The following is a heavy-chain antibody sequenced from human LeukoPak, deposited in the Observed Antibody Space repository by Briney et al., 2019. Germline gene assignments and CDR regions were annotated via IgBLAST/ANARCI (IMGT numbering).Heavy chain of an antibody. J-gene: IGHJ4*02. V-gene: IGHV3-21*01. CDR1: GFTFSSYT. Sequence: GGSLRLSCAASGFTFSSYTMNWVRQAPGKGLEWVSSISSSSSYVYYADSVKGRFTISRDNAKNSLYLQMNSLRAEDTAVYYCVRAGGIVGASGYFDYWGQGTLVTVSS. D-gene: IGHD1-26*01. CDR3: VRAGGIVGASGYFDY. CDR2: ISSSSSYV.